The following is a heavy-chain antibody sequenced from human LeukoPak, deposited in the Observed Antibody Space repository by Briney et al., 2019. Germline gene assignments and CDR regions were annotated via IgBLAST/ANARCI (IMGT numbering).Heavy chain of an antibody. CDR1: GGSISSYY. J-gene: IGHJ5*02. CDR3: ARITAAGIGGNWFDP. D-gene: IGHD6-13*01. Sequence: SETLSLTCTVSGGSISSYYWSWIRQPPGKGLEWIGYIYHSGSTYYNPSLKSRITISVDTSKNQFSLKLSSVTAADTAVYYCARITAAGIGGNWFDPWGQGTLVTVSS. CDR2: IYHSGST. V-gene: IGHV4-59*01.